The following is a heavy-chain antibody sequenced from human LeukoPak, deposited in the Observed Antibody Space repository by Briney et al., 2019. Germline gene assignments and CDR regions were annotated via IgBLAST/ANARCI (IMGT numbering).Heavy chain of an antibody. V-gene: IGHV4-59*11. CDR3: ARDLVTVTKGFDI. CDR1: NDSFSSHY. J-gene: IGHJ3*02. D-gene: IGHD4-17*01. Sequence: SETLSLTCAVSNDSFSSHYWTWIRQPPGKGLEWIGYVSYIGSTNYNPSLKSRVTFSIDTSKNQFSLKLTSVTAADTAVYYCARDLVTVTKGFDIWGQGTMVSVSS. CDR2: VSYIGST.